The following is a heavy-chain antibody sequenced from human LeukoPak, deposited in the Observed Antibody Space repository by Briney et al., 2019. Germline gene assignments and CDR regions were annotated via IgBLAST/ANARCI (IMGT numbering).Heavy chain of an antibody. J-gene: IGHJ4*02. Sequence: GGSLRLSCAASGFTFSSYEMHWVRQAPGKGLEWVSYISTSGSNIYYADSVKGRFTISRDNGKSSLYLQMNSLRAEDTAVYYCARGVYDSSGYYQYWGQGTLVTVSS. CDR3: ARGVYDSSGYYQY. CDR1: GFTFSSYE. D-gene: IGHD3-22*01. CDR2: ISTSGSNI. V-gene: IGHV3-48*03.